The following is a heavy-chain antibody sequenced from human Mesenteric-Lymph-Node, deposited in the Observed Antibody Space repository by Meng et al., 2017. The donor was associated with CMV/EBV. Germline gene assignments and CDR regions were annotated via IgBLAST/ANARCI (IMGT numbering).Heavy chain of an antibody. CDR3: TGATYYDILAGDGTFDY. CDR2: IIPILGIA. Sequence: SVKVSCKASGGTFSSYAISWVRQAPGQGLEWMGGIIPILGIANYAQKFQGRVSITADKATSTAYLELSSLRSEDTAVYYCTGATYYDILAGDGTFDYWGQGTLVTVSS. D-gene: IGHD3-9*01. J-gene: IGHJ4*02. CDR1: GGTFSSYA. V-gene: IGHV1-69*10.